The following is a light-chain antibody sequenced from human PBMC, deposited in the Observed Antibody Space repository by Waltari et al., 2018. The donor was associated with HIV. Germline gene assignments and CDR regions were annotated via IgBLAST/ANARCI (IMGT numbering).Light chain of an antibody. CDR3: AAWDDNLDAAL. Sequence: HSALTQPPSASGTPGQRVTISCSGGRSNIGSNAVSWYHQVPGTAPKLLIYKNNQRPSGVPYRFSGSKSGTSASLAISGLQSEDEADYFCAAWDDNLDAALFGGGTKLTVL. CDR1: RSNIGSNA. J-gene: IGLJ2*01. V-gene: IGLV1-44*01. CDR2: KNN.